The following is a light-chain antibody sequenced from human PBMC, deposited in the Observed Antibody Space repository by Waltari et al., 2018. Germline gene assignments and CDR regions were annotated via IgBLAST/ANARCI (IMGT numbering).Light chain of an antibody. Sequence: QLVLTQSPSASASLGASVKLTCTLSRGHSSNVIAWLQQRPEKGPRYLMKVNSDGSHNTGDEFPDRFSGSSSGAERYLTISSLQSEDEGDYYCQTGGHGTWVFGGGTKLTVL. CDR1: RGHSSNV. CDR3: QTGGHGTWV. J-gene: IGLJ3*02. V-gene: IGLV4-69*01. CDR2: VNSDGSH.